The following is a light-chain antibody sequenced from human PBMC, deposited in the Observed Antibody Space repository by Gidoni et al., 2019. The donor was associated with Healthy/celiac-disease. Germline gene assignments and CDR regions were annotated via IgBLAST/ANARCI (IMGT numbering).Light chain of an antibody. CDR1: KSISSW. J-gene: IGKJ1*01. V-gene: IGKV1-5*03. Sequence: DIHMTQSPSTLSASVGDRVTITCRASKSISSWLAWYQQKPGKAPKILIYNASSLESVVLSRFSGSGSETEFTLTIRSLQPDEFATYYCQQYYSYSWTFGQGTKVEIK. CDR2: NAS. CDR3: QQYYSYSWT.